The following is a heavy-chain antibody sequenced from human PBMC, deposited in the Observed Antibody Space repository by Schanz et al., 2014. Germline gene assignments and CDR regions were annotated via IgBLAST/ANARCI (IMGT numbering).Heavy chain of an antibody. Sequence: QVQLAQSGAEVKKPGSSVKVSCKAFGGTFSSYSISWLRQAPGQGLQWMGRIIPFLGAAKYAQNFQARVRMTADKSKTTAYMELSSLRSADTAVYYCARGAVAASEDRGGLAYFDSWGQGTLVTVSS. J-gene: IGHJ4*02. CDR1: GGTFSSYS. CDR2: IIPFLGAA. D-gene: IGHD6-19*01. CDR3: ARGAVAASEDRGGLAYFDS. V-gene: IGHV1-69*08.